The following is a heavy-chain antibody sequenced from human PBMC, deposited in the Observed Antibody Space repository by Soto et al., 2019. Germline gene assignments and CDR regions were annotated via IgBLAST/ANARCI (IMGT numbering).Heavy chain of an antibody. Sequence: EVQLLESGGGLVQPGGSLRLSCAASGFTFSSYAMSWVRQAPGKGLEWVSAISGSGGSTNYADSVKGRFTISRDNSKNTLYLQMNSLRAEDTAVYYCAKIGNRGYSYGRFDYWGQGTLVTVSS. J-gene: IGHJ4*02. CDR1: GFTFSSYA. D-gene: IGHD5-18*01. CDR3: AKIGNRGYSYGRFDY. CDR2: ISGSGGST. V-gene: IGHV3-23*01.